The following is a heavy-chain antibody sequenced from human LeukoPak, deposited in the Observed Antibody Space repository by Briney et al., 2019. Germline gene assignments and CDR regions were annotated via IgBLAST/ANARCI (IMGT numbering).Heavy chain of an antibody. CDR1: GYTFTSYG. CDR3: ATYYDYIWGSYRQPNTAFDY. Sequence: GASVKVSCKASGYTFTSYGISWVRQAPGQGLEWMGWISAYYGNTNYAQKLQGRVTMTTDTSTSTAYMELRSLRSDDTAVYYCATYYDYIWGSYRQPNTAFDYWGQGTLVTVSS. V-gene: IGHV1-18*01. D-gene: IGHD3-16*02. CDR2: ISAYYGNT. J-gene: IGHJ4*02.